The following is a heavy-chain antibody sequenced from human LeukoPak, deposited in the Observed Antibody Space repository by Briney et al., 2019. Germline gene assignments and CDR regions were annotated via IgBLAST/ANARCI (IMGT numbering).Heavy chain of an antibody. CDR3: VRDGGVSGYDLLDY. D-gene: IGHD5-12*01. V-gene: IGHV3-7*01. CDR1: GFTFSNYW. Sequence: GGSLRLSCAASGFTFSNYWMTWVRQAPGKGLEWVAHINQDGSEEHYMDSAKARFTIARDNAKNSLSLQMNSLRAEDTAVYYCVRDGGVSGYDLLDYWGQGTLVTVSS. J-gene: IGHJ4*02. CDR2: INQDGSEE.